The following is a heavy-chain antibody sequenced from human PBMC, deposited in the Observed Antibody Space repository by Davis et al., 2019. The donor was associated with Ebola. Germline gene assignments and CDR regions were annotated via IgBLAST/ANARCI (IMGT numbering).Heavy chain of an antibody. Sequence: GGSLRLSCAASGFTFSSCGMHWVRQAPGKGLEWLSFIGYDGSNKYYADSVKGRFTISRDNSKNTLYLQMNSLRAEDTAVYYCASGGEYSSSSVDYWGQGTLVTVSS. CDR3: ASGGEYSSSSVDY. V-gene: IGHV3-33*08. CDR2: IGYDGSNK. J-gene: IGHJ4*02. D-gene: IGHD6-6*01. CDR1: GFTFSSCG.